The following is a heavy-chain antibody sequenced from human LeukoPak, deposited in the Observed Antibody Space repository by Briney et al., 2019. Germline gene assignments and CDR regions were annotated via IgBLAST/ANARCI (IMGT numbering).Heavy chain of an antibody. V-gene: IGHV4-59*01. Sequence: SETLSLTCTVSGGSISSYYWSWIRQPPGKGLEWIGYIYYSGSTNYNPSLKSRVTISVDTSKNQFSLKLSSVTAADTAVYYCARSPTYGGHPANFDYWGQGTLVTVSS. CDR2: IYYSGST. J-gene: IGHJ4*02. D-gene: IGHD2-8*01. CDR1: GGSISSYY. CDR3: ARSPTYGGHPANFDY.